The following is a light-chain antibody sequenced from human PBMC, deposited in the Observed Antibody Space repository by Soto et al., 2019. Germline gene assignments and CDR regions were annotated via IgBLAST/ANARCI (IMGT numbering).Light chain of an antibody. CDR2: WAS. CDR1: QSVLYSSNNKNY. J-gene: IGKJ4*01. Sequence: DIVMTQSPDSLAVSLGERATINCKSSQSVLYSSNNKNYLAWYQQKPGQSPKLYISWASTRESGVPDRFSGSGSGTDFTLTISSLQAEDVAVYYCQQYYDSLPVTSGGGTKVEIK. V-gene: IGKV4-1*01. CDR3: QQYYDSLPVT.